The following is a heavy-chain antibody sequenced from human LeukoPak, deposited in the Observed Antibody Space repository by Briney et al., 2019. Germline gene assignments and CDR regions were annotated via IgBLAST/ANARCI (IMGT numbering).Heavy chain of an antibody. CDR3: AGRLGQQPDY. Sequence: GGSLRLSCAASGFTFSSYSMNWVRQAPGKGLEWVSCISSSSSTIYYADSVKGRFTISRDNAKNSLYLQMNSLRAEDTAAYYCAGRLGQQPDYWGQGTLVTVSS. CDR2: ISSSSSTI. J-gene: IGHJ4*02. V-gene: IGHV3-48*01. CDR1: GFTFSSYS. D-gene: IGHD6-13*01.